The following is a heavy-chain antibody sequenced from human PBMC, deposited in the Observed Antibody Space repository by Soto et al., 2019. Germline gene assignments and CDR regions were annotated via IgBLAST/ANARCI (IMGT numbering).Heavy chain of an antibody. V-gene: IGHV4-34*01. Sequence: SETLSLTCAVYGGSFSGYYWSWIRQPPGKGLEWIGEINHSGSTNYNPSLKSRVTISVDTSKNQFSLKLRSVTAADTAVYYCARDAGGPGDYWGQGVLVTVSS. CDR1: GGSFSGYY. J-gene: IGHJ4*02. CDR2: INHSGST. CDR3: ARDAGGPGDY. D-gene: IGHD2-15*01.